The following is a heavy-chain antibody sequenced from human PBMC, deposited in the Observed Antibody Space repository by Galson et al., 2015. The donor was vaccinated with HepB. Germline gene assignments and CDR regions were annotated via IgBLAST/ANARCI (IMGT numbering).Heavy chain of an antibody. CDR3: ATLTTNTDAFDI. D-gene: IGHD4/OR15-4a*01. CDR2: IWYDGSNK. Sequence: SLRLSCAASGFTFSGYGMHWVRQAPGKGLEWVAVIWYDGSNKYYADSVKGRFTTSRDNSKNTLYLQMNSLRAEDTAVYYCATLTTNTDAFDIWGQGTMVTVSS. J-gene: IGHJ3*02. V-gene: IGHV3-33*01. CDR1: GFTFSGYG.